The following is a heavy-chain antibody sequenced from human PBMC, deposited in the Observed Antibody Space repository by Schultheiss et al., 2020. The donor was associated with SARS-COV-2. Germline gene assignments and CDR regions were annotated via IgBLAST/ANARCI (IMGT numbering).Heavy chain of an antibody. CDR3: AKDRGYYYDSSGYWSYYYYYGMDV. Sequence: GESLKISCAASGFTFSSYAMSWVRQAPGKGLEWVSTISGSAGSTYYADSVKGRFTISRDNSKNTLYLQMNSLRAEDTAVYYCAKDRGYYYDSSGYWSYYYYYGMDVWGQGTTVTVSS. CDR2: ISGSAGST. J-gene: IGHJ6*02. V-gene: IGHV3-23*01. D-gene: IGHD3-22*01. CDR1: GFTFSSYA.